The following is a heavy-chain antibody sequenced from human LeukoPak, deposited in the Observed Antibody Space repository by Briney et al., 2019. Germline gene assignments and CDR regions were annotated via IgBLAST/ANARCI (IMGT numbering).Heavy chain of an antibody. CDR3: ARQENGDYFYYFDY. D-gene: IGHD4-17*01. V-gene: IGHV3-21*04. CDR2: ISSSSSYI. CDR1: GFTFSSYS. Sequence: GGSLRLPCAASGFTFSSYSMNWVRQAPGKGLEWVSSISSSSSYIYYADSVKGRFTISRDNAKNSLYPQMNSLRAEDTAVYYCARQENGDYFYYFDYWGQGTLVTVSS. J-gene: IGHJ4*02.